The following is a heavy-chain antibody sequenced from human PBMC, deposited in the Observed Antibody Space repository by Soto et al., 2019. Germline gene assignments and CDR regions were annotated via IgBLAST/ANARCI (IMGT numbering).Heavy chain of an antibody. D-gene: IGHD5-12*01. Sequence: QVQLVQSGAEVMKPGSSVKVSCKASGDTFSGYSISWVRQAPGQGLEWMGGIIPLFGTTNYAQRFQGRVTITADKSTSTAYMELSSLKSEDTAIYYCARDLGSGYDPGDYWGQGTLVTVSS. J-gene: IGHJ4*02. V-gene: IGHV1-69*14. CDR3: ARDLGSGYDPGDY. CDR1: GDTFSGYS. CDR2: IIPLFGTT.